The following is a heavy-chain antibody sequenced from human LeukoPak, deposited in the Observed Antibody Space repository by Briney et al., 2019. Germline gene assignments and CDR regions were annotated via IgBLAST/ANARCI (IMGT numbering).Heavy chain of an antibody. CDR1: GYTFTSYD. J-gene: IGHJ4*02. CDR3: AREGGYDSSGYLYY. CDR2: MNPNGGNT. Sequence: ASVKVSCKASGYTFTSYDINWVRQATGQGLEWMGWMNPNGGNTGYAQKFQGRVTMTRNTSISTAYMELSSLGSEDTAVYYCAREGGYDSSGYLYYWGQGTLVTVSS. D-gene: IGHD3-22*01. V-gene: IGHV1-8*01.